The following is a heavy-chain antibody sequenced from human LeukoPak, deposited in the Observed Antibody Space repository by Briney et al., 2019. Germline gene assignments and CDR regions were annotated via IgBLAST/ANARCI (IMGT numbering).Heavy chain of an antibody. CDR3: AKQYCSGGSCYWFRAFDI. CDR2: ISYDGSNK. J-gene: IGHJ3*02. Sequence: GGSLRLSCAASGFTFSSYGMHWVRQALGKGLEWVAVISYDGSNKYYADSVKGRFTISRDNSKNTLYLQMNSLRAEDTAVYYCAKQYCSGGSCYWFRAFDIWGQGTMVTVSS. D-gene: IGHD2-15*01. CDR1: GFTFSSYG. V-gene: IGHV3-30*18.